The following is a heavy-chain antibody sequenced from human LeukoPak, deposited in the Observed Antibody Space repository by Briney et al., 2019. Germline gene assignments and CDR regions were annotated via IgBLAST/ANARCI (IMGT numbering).Heavy chain of an antibody. V-gene: IGHV1-69*04. CDR2: IIPILGIA. CDR3: ARERNYYDSRGYHYYYMDV. Sequence: ASVKVSCKASGGTFSSYAISWVRQAPGQGLEWMGRIIPILGIANYAQKFQGRVTITADKSTSTAYMELSSLRSDDTAVYYCARERNYYDSRGYHYYYMDVWGKGTTVTVSS. CDR1: GGTFSSYA. J-gene: IGHJ6*03. D-gene: IGHD3-22*01.